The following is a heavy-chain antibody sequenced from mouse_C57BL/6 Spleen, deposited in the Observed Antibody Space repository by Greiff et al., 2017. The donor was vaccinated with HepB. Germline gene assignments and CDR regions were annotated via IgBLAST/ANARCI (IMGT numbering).Heavy chain of an antibody. D-gene: IGHD2-4*01. CDR3: ARDDYDAWYFDV. Sequence: EVNVVESGGGLVKPGGSLKLSCAASGFTFSDYGMHWVRQAPEKGLEWVAYISSGSSTIYYADTVKGRFTISRDNAKNTLFLQMTSLRSEDTAMYYCARDDYDAWYFDVWGTGTTVTVSS. CDR2: ISSGSSTI. V-gene: IGHV5-17*01. J-gene: IGHJ1*03. CDR1: GFTFSDYG.